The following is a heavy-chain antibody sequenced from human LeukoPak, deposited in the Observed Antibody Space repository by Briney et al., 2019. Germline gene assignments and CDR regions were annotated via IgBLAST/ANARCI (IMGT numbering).Heavy chain of an antibody. V-gene: IGHV3-21*01. D-gene: IGHD6-19*01. CDR1: GFTFSSYS. CDR2: ITISSSYT. Sequence: GGSLRLSCAASGFTFSSYSMNWVRQAPGRGLEWVSSITISSSYTYYADSVKGRFTISRDNARNSLYLQMYSLRAEDTAVYYCARDKAGGTPNYYYSMDVWGKGTTVTVSS. CDR3: ARDKAGGTPNYYYSMDV. J-gene: IGHJ6*03.